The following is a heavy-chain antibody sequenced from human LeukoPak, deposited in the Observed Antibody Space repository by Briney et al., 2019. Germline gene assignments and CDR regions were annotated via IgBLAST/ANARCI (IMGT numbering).Heavy chain of an antibody. D-gene: IGHD3-22*01. CDR2: IYYSGST. V-gene: IGHV4-38-2*02. CDR3: ARDYWDYYDSQDAFDI. J-gene: IGHJ3*02. Sequence: PSETLSLTCTVSGDSISSDYSWGWIRRPPGKGLEWIGIIYYSGSTYYNPSLKSRVTISVDTSKNQFSLKLSSVTAADTAVYYCARDYWDYYDSQDAFDIWGQGTMVTVSS. CDR1: GDSISSDYS.